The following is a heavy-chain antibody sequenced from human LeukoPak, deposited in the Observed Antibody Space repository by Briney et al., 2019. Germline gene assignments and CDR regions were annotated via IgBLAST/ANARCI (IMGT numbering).Heavy chain of an antibody. CDR3: ARDQNYYDSSGYV. J-gene: IGHJ4*02. Sequence: GGSLRLSCAASGFTFSDYYMSWVRPAPGKGLEWVSYISSSGSTIYYADSVKGRFTISRDNAKNSLYLQMNSLRAEDTAVYYCARDQNYYDSSGYVWGQGTLVTVSS. CDR1: GFTFSDYY. D-gene: IGHD3-22*01. CDR2: ISSSGSTI. V-gene: IGHV3-11*04.